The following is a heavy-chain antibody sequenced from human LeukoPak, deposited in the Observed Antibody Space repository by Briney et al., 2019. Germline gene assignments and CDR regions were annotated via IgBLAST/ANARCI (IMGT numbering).Heavy chain of an antibody. CDR2: MNPNSGNT. D-gene: IGHD1-26*01. Sequence: ASVKVSCKASGYTFTSYDINWVRQATGQGLEWMGWMNPNSGNTGYAQKFQGRVTITRNTSISTAYMELSSLRSEDTAVYYCARPVVAWELLPPRDAFDIWGQGTVVTVSS. CDR1: GYTFTSYD. J-gene: IGHJ3*02. V-gene: IGHV1-8*03. CDR3: ARPVVAWELLPPRDAFDI.